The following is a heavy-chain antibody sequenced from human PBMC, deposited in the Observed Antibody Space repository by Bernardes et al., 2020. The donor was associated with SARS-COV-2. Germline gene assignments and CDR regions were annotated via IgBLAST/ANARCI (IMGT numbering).Heavy chain of an antibody. CDR2: IYYSGST. CDR3: ARGRGVRGVIITHYYGMDV. J-gene: IGHJ6*02. V-gene: IGHV4-59*01. CDR1: GGSISSYY. Sequence: SETLSLTCTVSGGSISSYYWSWIRQPPGKGLEWIGYIYYSGSTNYNPSLKSRVTISVDTSKNQFSLKLSSVTAADTAVYYCARGRGVRGVIITHYYGMDVWGQGTTVTVSS. D-gene: IGHD3-10*01.